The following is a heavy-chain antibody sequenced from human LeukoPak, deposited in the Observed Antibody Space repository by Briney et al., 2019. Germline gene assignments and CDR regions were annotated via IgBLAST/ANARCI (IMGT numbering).Heavy chain of an antibody. CDR2: TYYSGST. CDR1: GGSISSYY. CDR3: ARDMAGGGVDY. D-gene: IGHD2-15*01. V-gene: IGHV4-59*01. J-gene: IGHJ4*02. Sequence: SSETLSLTCTVSGGSISSYYWSWIRQPPGKGLEWIGYTYYSGSTNYNPSLKSRVTISVDTSKNQFSLKLSSVTAADTAVYYCARDMAGGGVDYWGQGTLVTVSS.